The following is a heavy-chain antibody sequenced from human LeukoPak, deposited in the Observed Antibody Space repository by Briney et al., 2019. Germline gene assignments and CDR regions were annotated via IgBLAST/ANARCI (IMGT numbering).Heavy chain of an antibody. CDR3: ARIIVVVQAEWAFDI. J-gene: IGHJ3*02. CDR1: GFTVSSNY. V-gene: IGHV3-53*01. Sequence: GGSLRLSCAASGFTVSSNYMSWVRQAPGKGLEWVSVIYSGGSTYYADSVKGRFTISRDNSKNTLYLQMNSLRAEDTAVYYCARIIVVVQAEWAFDIWGQGTMVTVSS. CDR2: IYSGGST. D-gene: IGHD2-2*01.